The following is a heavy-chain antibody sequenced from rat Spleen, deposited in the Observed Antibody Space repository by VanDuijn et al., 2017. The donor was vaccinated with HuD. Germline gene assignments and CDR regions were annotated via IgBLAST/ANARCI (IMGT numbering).Heavy chain of an antibody. V-gene: IGHV5-58*01. CDR3: ARGGGIDY. CDR2: ISSDGGYT. CDR1: GFTFSSYW. J-gene: IGHJ2*01. Sequence: EVQLVESGGGLVQPGRSLKLSCAASGFTFSSYWMYWLRQAPGKGLEWVSSISSDGGYTYYPDSVKGRFTISRQNAENTVYLQMNSLRSEDTATYYYARGGGIDYWGQGVMVTVSS. D-gene: IGHD1-11*01.